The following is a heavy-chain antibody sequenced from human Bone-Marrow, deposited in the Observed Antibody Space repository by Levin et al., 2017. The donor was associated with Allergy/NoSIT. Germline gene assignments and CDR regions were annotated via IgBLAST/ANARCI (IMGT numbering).Heavy chain of an antibody. CDR1: GFTFSDYY. Sequence: KPGGSLRLSCAASGFTFSDYYMIWARQGPGKGLEWLAYISTSRRIYINYAESVKGRFTISRDDAKNSLFLQMDSLRVEDTALYYCARARGPGDDHDAFDLWGHGTMVTVPS. CDR3: ARARGPGDDHDAFDL. CDR2: ISTSRRIYI. V-gene: IGHV3-11*05. J-gene: IGHJ3*01. D-gene: IGHD1-26*01.